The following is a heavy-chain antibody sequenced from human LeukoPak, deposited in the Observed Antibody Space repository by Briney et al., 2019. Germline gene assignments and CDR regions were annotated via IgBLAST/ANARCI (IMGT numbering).Heavy chain of an antibody. CDR2: INHSGST. J-gene: IGHJ6*03. D-gene: IGHD3-10*01. CDR3: ARGRGNYGSGSYYYYYYYMDV. V-gene: IGHV4-34*01. Sequence: PSETLSLTCAVSGGSFSGYYWSWIRQPPGKGLEWIGEINHSGSTNYNPSLKSRVTISVDTSKNQFSLKLSSVTAADTAVYYCARGRGNYGSGSYYYYYYYMDVWGKGTTVTVSS. CDR1: GGSFSGYY.